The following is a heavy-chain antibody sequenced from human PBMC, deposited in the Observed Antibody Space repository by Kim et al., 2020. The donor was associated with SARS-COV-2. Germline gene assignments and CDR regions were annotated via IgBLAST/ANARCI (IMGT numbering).Heavy chain of an antibody. CDR2: ISYDGSNK. D-gene: IGHD3-22*01. Sequence: GGSLRLSCAASGFTFSSYGMHWVRQAPGKGLEWVSVISYDGSNKYYADSVKGRFTISRDNSKNTLYLQMNSLRAEDTAVYYCAKGTYYYDGSCSFPGDWG. V-gene: IGHV3-30*18. J-gene: IGHJ1*01. CDR3: AKGTYYYDGSCSFPGD. CDR1: GFTFSSYG.